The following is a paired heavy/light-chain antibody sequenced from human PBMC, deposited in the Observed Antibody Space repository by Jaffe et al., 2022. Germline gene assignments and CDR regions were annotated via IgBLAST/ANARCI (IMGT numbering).Heavy chain of an antibody. Sequence: QMQLLESGPGLVKPSETLFVTCAVSGASIRRSNWWSWVRQSPGRGLEWIGEVSHDGSHNYNPSLRSRVTMSLDRSKNQFSLNLTSVAAADTAVYYCARNLAFATGLDLWGQGTLVTVSS. CDR1: GASIRRSNW. CDR3: ARNLAFATGLDL. D-gene: IGHD3-3*01. J-gene: IGHJ5*02. CDR2: VSHDGSH. V-gene: IGHV4-4*02.
Light chain of an antibody. V-gene: IGKV3-20*01. Sequence: VVLTQSPDTLSLSPGESAILSCRASQSVGSNYLAWYQLKPGQAPRLLIYAASSRAIGIPDRFSGAGSGTDFTLTISRLEPEDFAVYYCQHYAISPTLYTFGQGTKLEI. CDR3: QHYAISPTLYT. J-gene: IGKJ2*01. CDR2: AAS. CDR1: QSVGSNY.